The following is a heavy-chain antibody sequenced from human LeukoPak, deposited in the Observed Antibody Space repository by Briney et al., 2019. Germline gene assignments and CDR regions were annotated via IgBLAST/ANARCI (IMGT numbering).Heavy chain of an antibody. D-gene: IGHD4-11*01. Sequence: SQTLSLTCAVSGGSISSGGYYWSWIRQHPGKGLEWIGYIYYSGSTYYNPSLKSRVTISVDTSKNRFSLKLSSVTAADTAVYYCARASTVTTFYLWGRGTLVTVSS. J-gene: IGHJ2*01. CDR3: ARASTVTTFYL. CDR1: GGSISSGGYY. CDR2: IYYSGST. V-gene: IGHV4-31*11.